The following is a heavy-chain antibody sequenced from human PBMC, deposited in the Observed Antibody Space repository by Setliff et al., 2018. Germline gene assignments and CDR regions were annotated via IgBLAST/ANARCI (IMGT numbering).Heavy chain of an antibody. Sequence: SETLSLTCTVSGGSISSGDYYWSWIRQPPGKGLEWIGYIYYSGSTYYNPSLKSRVTISVDTSKNQFSLKLGSVTAADTAVYYCARGRSLLWFGDPGIDYWGQGTLVTVSS. CDR3: ARGRSLLWFGDPGIDY. V-gene: IGHV4-30-4*08. CDR1: GGSISSGDYY. D-gene: IGHD3-10*01. CDR2: IYYSGST. J-gene: IGHJ4*02.